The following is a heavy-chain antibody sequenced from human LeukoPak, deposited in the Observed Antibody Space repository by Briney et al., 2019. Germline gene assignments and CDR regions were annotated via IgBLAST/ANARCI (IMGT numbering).Heavy chain of an antibody. CDR2: ISAYNGNT. D-gene: IGHD3-22*01. CDR3: ATAGRIVVAPFDL. CDR1: GGTFSSYA. Sequence: ASVKVSCKASGGTFSSYAISWVRQAPGQGLEWMGWISAYNGNTNYAQKFQGRVTMTEDTSTDTAYMELSSLRSEDTAVYYCATAGRIVVAPFDLWGRGTLVTVSS. J-gene: IGHJ2*01. V-gene: IGHV1-18*01.